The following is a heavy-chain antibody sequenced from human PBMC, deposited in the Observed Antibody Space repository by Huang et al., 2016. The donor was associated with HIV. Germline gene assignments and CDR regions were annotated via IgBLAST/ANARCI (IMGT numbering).Heavy chain of an antibody. CDR1: GGTFGSYD. Sequence: QVQLVQSGAEVKKPGSSVKVSCKASGGTFGSYDISWVRQAPGQGLGWRGGIIPIVDTGNYAQKFQGRVRITADASTSTADMELTSLRSEDTAVYYCARDLTGTRAAAAGIRGDAFDVWGQGTLVTVSS. J-gene: IGHJ3*01. CDR2: IIPIVDTG. V-gene: IGHV1-69*13. D-gene: IGHD6-13*01. CDR3: ARDLTGTRAAAAGIRGDAFDV.